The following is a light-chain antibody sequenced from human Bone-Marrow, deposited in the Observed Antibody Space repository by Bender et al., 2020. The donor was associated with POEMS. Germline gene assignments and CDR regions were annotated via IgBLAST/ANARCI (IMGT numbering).Light chain of an antibody. J-gene: IGLJ1*01. CDR1: KLGDRY. CDR3: QAWDNKNYV. Sequence: SFVLTQPPSVSEAPGETATITCSGDKLGDRYTSWYQQKTGQSPLLVIYEDSKRPSGIPERFSGSNSGNTATLTISGTQALDEADYYCQAWDNKNYVFGTGTTVIVL. CDR2: EDS. V-gene: IGLV3-1*01.